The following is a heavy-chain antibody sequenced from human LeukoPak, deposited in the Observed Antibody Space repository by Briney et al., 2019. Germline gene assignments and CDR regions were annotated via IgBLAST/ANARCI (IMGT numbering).Heavy chain of an antibody. J-gene: IGHJ5*02. CDR1: GFTFSSYA. CDR3: ARSPIAAAGNDWFDP. Sequence: PGRSLRLSCAASGFTFSSYAMHWVRQAPGKGLEGVAVISYDGSNKYYADSVKGRFTISRDNSKNTLYLQMNSLRAEDTAVYYCARSPIAAAGNDWFDPWGQGTLVTVSS. D-gene: IGHD6-13*01. CDR2: ISYDGSNK. V-gene: IGHV3-30*01.